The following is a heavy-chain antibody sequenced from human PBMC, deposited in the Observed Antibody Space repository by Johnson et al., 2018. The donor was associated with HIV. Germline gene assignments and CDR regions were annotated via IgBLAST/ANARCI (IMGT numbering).Heavy chain of an antibody. CDR3: ARDRIQWWSYVGTFDV. CDR1: GFTFSNYI. CDR2: ISYDGKNK. J-gene: IGHJ3*01. V-gene: IGHV3-30*04. D-gene: IGHD2-15*01. Sequence: QVQLVESGGGVVQPGTSPRLSCAISGFTFSNYIMHWVRQAPGKGPEWVAGISYDGKNKDYGQSVRGRVTISRDNSKSTLILQMDSLRADDTAVYYCARDRIQWWSYVGTFDVWGQGTTVTVSS.